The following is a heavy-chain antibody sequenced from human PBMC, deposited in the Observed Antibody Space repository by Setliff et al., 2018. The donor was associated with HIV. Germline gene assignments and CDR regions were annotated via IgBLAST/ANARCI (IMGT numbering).Heavy chain of an antibody. CDR1: GYAFRPYD. Sequence: ASVKVSCKASGYAFRPYDINWVRQATGRGLEGMGWMNPNSGNTGYAQQYQGRITMTRNRSISTAYMDLSSLRSEDTAAYDCVSRREVVAAATTRRGLDIWGQGTMVTVSS. V-gene: IGHV1-8*02. D-gene: IGHD2-15*01. CDR2: MNPNSGNT. CDR3: VSRREVVAAATTRRGLDI. J-gene: IGHJ3*02.